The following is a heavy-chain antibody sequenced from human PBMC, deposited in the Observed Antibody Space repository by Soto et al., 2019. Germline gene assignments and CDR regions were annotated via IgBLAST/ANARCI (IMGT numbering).Heavy chain of an antibody. CDR1: GFTFSSYW. CDR2: INSDGSST. J-gene: IGHJ4*02. CDR3: ARASTYYDFWSGYPGEKYYFDY. Sequence: EVQLVESGGGLVQPGGSLRLSCAASGFTFSSYWMHWVRQAPGKGLVWVSRINSDGSSTSYADSVKGRFTISRDNAKNTLYLPMNRLRAEDTAVYYCARASTYYDFWSGYPGEKYYFDYWGQGTLVTVSS. V-gene: IGHV3-74*01. D-gene: IGHD3-3*01.